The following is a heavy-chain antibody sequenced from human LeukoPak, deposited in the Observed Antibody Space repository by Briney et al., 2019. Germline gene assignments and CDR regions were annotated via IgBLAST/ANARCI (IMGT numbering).Heavy chain of an antibody. D-gene: IGHD4-23*01. V-gene: IGHV4-61*01. J-gene: IGHJ4*02. Sequence: SETLSLTCTVSGGSVSSGSYYWSWIRQPPGKGLEWIGYIYYSGSTNYNPSLKSRVTISVDTSKNQFSLKLSSVTAADTAVYYCARGRGGNSNYWGQGTLVTVSS. CDR3: ARGRGGNSNY. CDR1: GGSVSSGSYY. CDR2: IYYSGST.